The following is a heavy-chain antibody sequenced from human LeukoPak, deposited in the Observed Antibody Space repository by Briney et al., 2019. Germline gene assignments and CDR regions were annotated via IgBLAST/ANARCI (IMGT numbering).Heavy chain of an antibody. V-gene: IGHV3-30-3*01. D-gene: IGHD3-10*01. J-gene: IGHJ6*02. CDR3: ASAYGSGSTYYYYGMDV. CDR2: ISYDGSNK. Sequence: PGGSLRLSCAASGFTFSSYAMHWVRQAPGKGLEWVAVISYDGSNKYYADSVKGRFTISRDNSKNTLYLQMNSLRAEDTAVYYCASAYGSGSTYYYYGMDVWGQGTTVTVSS. CDR1: GFTFSSYA.